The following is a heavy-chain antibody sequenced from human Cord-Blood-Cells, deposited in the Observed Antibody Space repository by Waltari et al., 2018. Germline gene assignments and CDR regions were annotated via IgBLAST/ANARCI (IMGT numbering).Heavy chain of an antibody. Sequence: QVQLQQWGAGLLKPSETLSLTCAVYGGSFSGYYWSWIRQPPGKGLEWIGEINHSGSTNYNPSLKRRVTISVDTSKNQFSLKLSSVTAADTAVYYWARFRGSGSYWYFDLWGRGTLVTVSS. D-gene: IGHD3-10*01. J-gene: IGHJ2*01. CDR1: GGSFSGYY. CDR2: INHSGST. CDR3: ARFRGSGSYWYFDL. V-gene: IGHV4-34*01.